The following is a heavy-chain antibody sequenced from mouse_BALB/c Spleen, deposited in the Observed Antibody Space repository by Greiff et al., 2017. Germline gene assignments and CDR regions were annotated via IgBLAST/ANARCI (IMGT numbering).Heavy chain of an antibody. D-gene: IGHD1-1*01. CDR2: ISSGSSTI. J-gene: IGHJ4*01. Sequence: DVMLVESGGGLVQPGGSRKLSCAASGFTFSSFGMHWVRQAPEKGLEWVAYISSGSSTIYYADTVKGRFTISRDNPKNTLFLQMTSLRSEDTAMYYCARGTTVVHYYAMDYWGQGTSVTVSS. CDR1: GFTFSSFG. CDR3: ARGTTVVHYYAMDY. V-gene: IGHV5-17*02.